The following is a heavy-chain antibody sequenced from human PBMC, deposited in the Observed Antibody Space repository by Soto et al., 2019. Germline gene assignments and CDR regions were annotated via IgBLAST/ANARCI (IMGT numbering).Heavy chain of an antibody. D-gene: IGHD6-13*01. Sequence: SETLSLTCAVSGCSISSDYWTWILQPPGKGLEWIGYVYNSGSTNYNPSLKSRVTISEDTSKSQFSLKVNSMTAADTAVEYCARYRREAVAGYTLDNWGQGILVTVS. J-gene: IGHJ4*02. CDR2: VYNSGST. V-gene: IGHV4-59*01. CDR3: ARYRREAVAGYTLDN. CDR1: GCSISSDY.